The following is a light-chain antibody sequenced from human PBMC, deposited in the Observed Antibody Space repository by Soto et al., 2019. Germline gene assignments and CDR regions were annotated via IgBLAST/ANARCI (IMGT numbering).Light chain of an antibody. CDR3: HQYSNWAPNT. CDR2: GVS. V-gene: IGKV3-15*01. J-gene: IGKJ2*01. CDR1: QSVSSN. Sequence: EIVMTQPPATLSVSPGERATLSCRASQSVSSNFAWYQPKPGQAPRLLMYGVSTRATGIPARFSGSGSGTEFTLTISSLQSEDFAVYYCHQYSNWAPNTFGQGTKVDIK.